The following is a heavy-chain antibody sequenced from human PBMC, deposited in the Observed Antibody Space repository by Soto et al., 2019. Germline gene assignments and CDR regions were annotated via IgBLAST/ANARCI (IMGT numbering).Heavy chain of an antibody. J-gene: IGHJ6*02. CDR3: SRHETSLYYAMDV. V-gene: IGHV3-7*01. CDR2: IKEDGSEK. CDR1: GFAFSSFW. Sequence: GGSLRLSCAASGFAFSSFWMGWVRQAPGKGLEWVANIKEDGSEKHYVDSVKGRFTISRDNAKNSLYLQMNSLRGEDAAVYYCSRHETSLYYAMDVWGQGTPVTVSS.